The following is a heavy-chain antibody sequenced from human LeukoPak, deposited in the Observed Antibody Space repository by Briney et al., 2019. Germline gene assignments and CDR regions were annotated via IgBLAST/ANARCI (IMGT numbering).Heavy chain of an antibody. J-gene: IGHJ4*02. CDR1: GGSISSSSYY. D-gene: IGHD5-18*01. CDR3: ARDTGVAMVNY. Sequence: PSETLSLTCTVSGGSISSSSYYWGWIRQPPGKGLEWIGSIYYSGSTYYNPSLKSRVTISVDTSKNQFSLKLSSVTAADTAVYYCARDTGVAMVNYWGQGTLVTVSS. V-gene: IGHV4-39*02. CDR2: IYYSGST.